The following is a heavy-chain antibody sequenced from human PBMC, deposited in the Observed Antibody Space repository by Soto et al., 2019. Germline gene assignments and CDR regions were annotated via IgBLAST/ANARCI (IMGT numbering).Heavy chain of an antibody. CDR1: GFTFNIYA. Sequence: GGSLRLSCAASGFTFNIYAMTWVRQAPGKGLEWVSTTGATGRTTYYSDSVRGRFTVSRDNSKNTLDLQMSNLRAEDTAVYYCATVHNTSRSFDYWGQGTLVTVSS. J-gene: IGHJ4*02. D-gene: IGHD1-20*01. CDR2: TGATGRTT. CDR3: ATVHNTSRSFDY. V-gene: IGHV3-23*01.